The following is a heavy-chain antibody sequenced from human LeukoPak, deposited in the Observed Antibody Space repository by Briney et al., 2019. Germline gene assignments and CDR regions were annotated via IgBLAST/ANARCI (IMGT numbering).Heavy chain of an antibody. Sequence: PGGSLRLSCAASGFTFSSYAMHWVRQAPGKGLEWVAVISYDGSNKYYADSVKGRFTISRDNSKNTLYLQMSSLRAEDTAVYYCARDRPSYGSFDYWGQGTLVTVSS. CDR3: ARDRPSYGSFDY. CDR1: GFTFSSYA. D-gene: IGHD5-18*01. V-gene: IGHV3-30-3*01. CDR2: ISYDGSNK. J-gene: IGHJ4*02.